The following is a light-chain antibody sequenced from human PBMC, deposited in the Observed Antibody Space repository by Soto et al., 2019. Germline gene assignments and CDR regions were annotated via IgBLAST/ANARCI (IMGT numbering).Light chain of an antibody. Sequence: QFVLTQPPSASGTPGQRVTISCSGSSSNIGSNYVYWYQQLPGTAPKLLIYRNNQRPSGVPDRFSGSKSGTSASLAISGLRSEDEADYYCAAWDDSLSVHVVFGGGTKVTVL. CDR3: AAWDDSLSVHVV. CDR1: SSNIGSNY. CDR2: RNN. V-gene: IGLV1-47*01. J-gene: IGLJ2*01.